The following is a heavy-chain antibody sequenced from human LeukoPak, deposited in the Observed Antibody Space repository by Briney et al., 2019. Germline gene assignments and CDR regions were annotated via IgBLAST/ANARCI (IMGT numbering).Heavy chain of an antibody. D-gene: IGHD3-16*01. CDR2: ISYDGSNK. J-gene: IGHJ6*03. Sequence: GGSLRLSSAASGFTFSSYAMHWVRQAPGKGLEWVAVISYDGSNKYYADSVKGRFTISRDNSKNTLYLQMNSLRAEDTAVYYCARVMSPPDYYYMDVWGKGTTVTVSS. CDR1: GFTFSSYA. CDR3: ARVMSPPDYYYMDV. V-gene: IGHV3-30*01.